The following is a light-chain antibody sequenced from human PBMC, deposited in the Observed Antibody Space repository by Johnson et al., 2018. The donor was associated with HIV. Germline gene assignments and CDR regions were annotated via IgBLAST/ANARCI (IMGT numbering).Light chain of an antibody. Sequence: QSVLTQPPSVSAAPGQTVTISCSGSSSNIGNNYVSWYQQLPGPAPKLLIYDNNKRPSGIPDRFSGSKSGTSATLGITGLQTGDEADYYCGTWDSSLSAGVFGTGTKVTVL. CDR3: GTWDSSLSAGV. J-gene: IGLJ1*01. V-gene: IGLV1-51*01. CDR2: DNN. CDR1: SSNIGNNY.